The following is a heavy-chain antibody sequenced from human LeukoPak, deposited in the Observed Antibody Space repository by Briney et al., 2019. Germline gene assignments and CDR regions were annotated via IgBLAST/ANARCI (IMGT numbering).Heavy chain of an antibody. V-gene: IGHV4-39*07. CDR2: IYYSGST. D-gene: IGHD3-16*01. CDR3: ARDHRRGSYYDY. CDR1: GGSISSSSYY. J-gene: IGHJ4*02. Sequence: SETLSLTCTVSGGSISSSSYYWGWIRQPPGKGLEWIGSIYYSGSTYYNPSLKSRVTISVDTSKNQFSLKLSSVTAADTAVYYCARDHRRGSYYDYWGQGTLVTVSS.